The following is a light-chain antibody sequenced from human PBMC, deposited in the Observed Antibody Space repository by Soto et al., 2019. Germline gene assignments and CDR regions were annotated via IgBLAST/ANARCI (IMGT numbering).Light chain of an antibody. V-gene: IGKV3-20*01. Sequence: EIVLTQSPGTLSLSPGERATLSCRASQSVSSSYLAWYQQKPGQAPRLLIYGASSRATGIPDRFSGSGSGTDFSLIIGRLEPEDFAVYYCQQYGSSPPRITFGQGTRLEI. J-gene: IGKJ5*01. CDR1: QSVSSSY. CDR3: QQYGSSPPRIT. CDR2: GAS.